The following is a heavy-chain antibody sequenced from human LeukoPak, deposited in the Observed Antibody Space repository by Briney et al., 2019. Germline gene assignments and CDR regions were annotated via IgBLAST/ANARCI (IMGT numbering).Heavy chain of an antibody. D-gene: IGHD1-1*01. CDR3: ARDRGIGTPLKADY. V-gene: IGHV3-15*01. Sequence: GGSLRLSCAASGFTFSNAWMSWVRQAPGKGLEWVGRIKSKTDGGTTDYAAPVKGRFTISRDDSKNTLYLQMNSLKTEDTAVYYCARDRGIGTPLKADYWGQGTLVTVSS. CDR1: GFTFSNAW. CDR2: IKSKTDGGTT. J-gene: IGHJ4*02.